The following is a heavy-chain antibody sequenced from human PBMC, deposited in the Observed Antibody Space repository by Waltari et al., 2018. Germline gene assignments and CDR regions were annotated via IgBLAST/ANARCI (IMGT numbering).Heavy chain of an antibody. Sequence: QLQLQESGPGLVKPAETLSLTCTVSGGSISSRNYNWGWIRQPPGKGLEWIGSIYYSGAAKYNPSLKSRVSTSLDTSTNQFSLKLSSVTAADSAVYYCARQVPYGSSWYYGFGMDVWGQGAAVTISS. CDR1: GGSISSRNYN. CDR3: ARQVPYGSSWYYGFGMDV. D-gene: IGHD6-13*01. CDR2: IYYSGAA. J-gene: IGHJ6*02. V-gene: IGHV4-39*01.